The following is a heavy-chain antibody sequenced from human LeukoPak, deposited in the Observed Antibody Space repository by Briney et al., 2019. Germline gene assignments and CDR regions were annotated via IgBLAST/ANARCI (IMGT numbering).Heavy chain of an antibody. J-gene: IGHJ4*02. CDR1: GGSFRGYF. D-gene: IGHD1-26*01. V-gene: IGHV4-34*01. CDR3: ATMGSGSYFNY. Sequence: SETLSLTCAVYGGSFRGYFWTWVRQPPGKGLEWIAEINHSGTANYNPSLKSRVTISVDTSKNQFSLRLSSVTAADTAVYYCATMGSGSYFNYWGQGSLVTVSS. CDR2: INHSGTA.